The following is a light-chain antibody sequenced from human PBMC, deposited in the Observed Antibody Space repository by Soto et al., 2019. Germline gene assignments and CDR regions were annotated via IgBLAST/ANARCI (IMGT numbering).Light chain of an antibody. V-gene: IGKV3-15*01. J-gene: IGKJ3*01. CDR1: QNIGIN. Sequence: EIVLTQSPATLSVSPGEGATLSCRASQNIGINLAWYQQKAGQAPSLLIYGASTRASGFPPRFSGSGSGTPFPLTISSLLSVDFAIYYCQHYDNCPFSSGPGTTVDFK. CDR2: GAS. CDR3: QHYDNCPFS.